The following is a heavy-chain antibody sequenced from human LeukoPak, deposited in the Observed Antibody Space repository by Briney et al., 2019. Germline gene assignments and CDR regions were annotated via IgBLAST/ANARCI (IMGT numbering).Heavy chain of an antibody. CDR2: ISAYNGNT. J-gene: IGHJ2*01. CDR1: GYTFTSYG. V-gene: IGHV1-18*01. D-gene: IGHD3/OR15-3a*01. Sequence: XSVKVSCKASGYTFTSYGISWVRQAPGQGVEWMGWISAYNGNTNYEQKLQGRVTMTTDTSTSTAYMELRSLRSDDTAVYYCASALDDYFDLWGRGTLVTVSS. CDR3: ASALDDYFDL.